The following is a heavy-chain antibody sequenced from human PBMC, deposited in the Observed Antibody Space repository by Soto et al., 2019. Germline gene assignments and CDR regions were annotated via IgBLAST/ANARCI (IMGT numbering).Heavy chain of an antibody. Sequence: SETLSLTCTVSGGSISSNYWTWIRQPPGKGLEWIGYVYNSGSTNYNPSLKGRVTISEDTSKSQFSLKVNSMTAADTAVYYCARYRREAVAGYTLDNWGQGSLVTVSS. V-gene: IGHV4-59*01. J-gene: IGHJ4*02. CDR2: VYNSGST. CDR3: ARYRREAVAGYTLDN. D-gene: IGHD6-13*01. CDR1: GGSISSNY.